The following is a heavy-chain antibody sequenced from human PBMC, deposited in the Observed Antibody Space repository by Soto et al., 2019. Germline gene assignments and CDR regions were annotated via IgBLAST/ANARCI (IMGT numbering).Heavy chain of an antibody. J-gene: IGHJ6*02. D-gene: IGHD2-15*01. CDR2: IYHSGST. CDR1: GYSITNGYY. Sequence: SETLSLTCAVSGYSITNGYYWGWIRQPPGQGLEWIGTIYHSGSTYYNPSLKTRVTISVDTSKNQFSLKLSSVTAADTAVYYCARALYCSGGSCSPLRGMDVWGQGTTVTVSS. CDR3: ARALYCSGGSCSPLRGMDV. V-gene: IGHV4-38-2*01.